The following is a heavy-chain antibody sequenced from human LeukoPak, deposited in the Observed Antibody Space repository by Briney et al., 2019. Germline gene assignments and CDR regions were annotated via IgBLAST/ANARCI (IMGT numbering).Heavy chain of an antibody. CDR3: ARGQGGSRKDSDY. D-gene: IGHD1-26*01. J-gene: IGHJ4*02. Sequence: SETLSLTCTVSGASVTSHFWNWIRQPAGKGLEWIGRIYTTSGSTNYNPSLKSRVTMSVDTSKNQFSLNLSSATAADTAVYYCARGQGGSRKDSDYWGQGTLVTVSS. V-gene: IGHV4-4*07. CDR2: IYTTSGST. CDR1: GASVTSHF.